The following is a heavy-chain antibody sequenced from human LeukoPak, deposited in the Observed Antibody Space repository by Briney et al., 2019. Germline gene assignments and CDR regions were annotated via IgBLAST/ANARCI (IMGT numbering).Heavy chain of an antibody. CDR1: GFTFSSYG. Sequence: GGSLRLSCAASGFTFSSYGMSWVRQAPGKGLEWVSGISTSGANTFYAGSVKGRFTISRDNSMNTLYLQMNSLRAEDTAVYYCAKAREVTGFALPFDYWGQGTLVTVSS. CDR3: AKAREVTGFALPFDY. CDR2: ISTSGANT. J-gene: IGHJ4*02. D-gene: IGHD3-9*01. V-gene: IGHV3-23*01.